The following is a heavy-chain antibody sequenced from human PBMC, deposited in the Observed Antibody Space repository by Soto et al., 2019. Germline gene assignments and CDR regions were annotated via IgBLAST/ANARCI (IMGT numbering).Heavy chain of an antibody. CDR3: ASSYCSGGSCYDYYYGMDV. Sequence: ASVKASSKASGYTFTSYAMHWVRQAPGQRLEWMGWINAGNGNTKYSQKFQGRVTITRDTSASTAYMELSSLRSEDTAVYYCASSYCSGGSCYDYYYGMDVWGQGTTVTVSS. V-gene: IGHV1-3*01. CDR2: INAGNGNT. J-gene: IGHJ6*02. CDR1: GYTFTSYA. D-gene: IGHD2-15*01.